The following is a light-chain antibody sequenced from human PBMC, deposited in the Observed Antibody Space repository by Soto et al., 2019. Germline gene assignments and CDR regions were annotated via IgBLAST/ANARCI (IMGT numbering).Light chain of an antibody. CDR3: QHYNSYSEA. Sequence: DIQMTPSPSTLSAYVGDRVTITCRASQSISSWLAWYQRKPGKAPKLLIYKASTLKSGVPSRFSGSGSGTEYTLTISSLQPDDFATYYCQHYNSYSEAFGQGTKVDIK. J-gene: IGKJ1*01. CDR2: KAS. V-gene: IGKV1-5*03. CDR1: QSISSW.